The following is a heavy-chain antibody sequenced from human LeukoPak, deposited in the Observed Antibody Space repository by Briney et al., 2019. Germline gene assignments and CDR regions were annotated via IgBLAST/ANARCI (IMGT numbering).Heavy chain of an antibody. CDR2: IRSKANSYAT. CDR3: TSHGLWLYYFDY. J-gene: IGHJ4*02. Sequence: PGGSLRLSCAASGFTFSGSAMHWVRQASGKGLEWVGRIRSKANSYATAYAASVKGRFTISRDDSKNTAYLQMNSLKTEDTAVYYSTSHGLWLYYFDYWGQGTLVTVSS. CDR1: GFTFSGSA. V-gene: IGHV3-73*01. D-gene: IGHD5-18*01.